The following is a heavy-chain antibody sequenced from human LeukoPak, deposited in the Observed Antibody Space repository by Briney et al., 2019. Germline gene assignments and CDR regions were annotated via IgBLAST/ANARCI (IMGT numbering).Heavy chain of an antibody. D-gene: IGHD3-22*01. V-gene: IGHV4-59*01. CDR3: VREVRYYDSSGYFTKSDGFDI. CDR2: VYYSGST. Sequence: SETLSLTCSVSGGSLSSSYWNWIRQPPGRGLEWIGCVYYSGSTFYNPSLKSRVTISADTSKNQFSLKLSSVTAADTAVYYCVREVRYYDSSGYFTKSDGFDIWGQGTTVTVSS. J-gene: IGHJ3*02. CDR1: GGSLSSSY.